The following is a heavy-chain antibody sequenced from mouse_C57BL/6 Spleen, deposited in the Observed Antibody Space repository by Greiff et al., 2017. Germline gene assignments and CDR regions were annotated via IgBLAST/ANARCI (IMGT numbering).Heavy chain of an antibody. CDR2: IYPGDGDT. CDR1: GYAFSSYW. J-gene: IGHJ2*01. CDR3: ARGGPNYFDY. Sequence: VQLQQSGAALVKPGASVMISCKASGYAFSSYWLNWVKQRPGKGLEWIGQIYPGDGDTNYNGEFMGKATLTADKSSSTAYMQLSSLASGDSAVYFCARGGPNYFDYWGQGSTLTVSS. V-gene: IGHV1-80*01.